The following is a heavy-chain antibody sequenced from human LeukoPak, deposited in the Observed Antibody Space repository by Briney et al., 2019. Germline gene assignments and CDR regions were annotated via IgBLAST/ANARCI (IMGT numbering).Heavy chain of an antibody. CDR2: IYYSGST. Sequence: PSETLSLTCTVSGGSISSYYWSWIRQPPGKGLEWIGYIYYSGSTNYNPSLKSRVTISVDTSKNQFSLKLSSVTAADTAVYYCARLYNWRGYYMDVWGKGTTVTISS. CDR3: ARLYNWRGYYMDV. CDR1: GGSISSYY. V-gene: IGHV4-59*01. D-gene: IGHD1-20*01. J-gene: IGHJ6*03.